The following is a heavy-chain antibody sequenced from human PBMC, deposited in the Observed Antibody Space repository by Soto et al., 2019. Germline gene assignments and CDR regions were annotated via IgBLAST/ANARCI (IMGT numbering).Heavy chain of an antibody. J-gene: IGHJ4*02. Sequence: GGSLRLSCAASGFTFSSYAMSWVRQAPGKGLEWVSAISGSGGSTYYADSVKGRFTIARDNSKNTLYLQMNSLRAEDTDVYYCAKSYYYDSSGYYYFDYWGQGTLVTVSS. V-gene: IGHV3-23*01. CDR2: ISGSGGST. D-gene: IGHD3-22*01. CDR1: GFTFSSYA. CDR3: AKSYYYDSSGYYYFDY.